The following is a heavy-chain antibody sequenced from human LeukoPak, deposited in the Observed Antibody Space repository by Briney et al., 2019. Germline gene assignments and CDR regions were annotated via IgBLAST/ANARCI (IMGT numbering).Heavy chain of an antibody. Sequence: ASVKVSCKASGGTFSSYAISWVRQAPGQGLEWMGWISAYNGNTNYAQKLQGRVTMTTDTSTSTAYMELRSLRSDDTAVYYCARGARTTVVSFFDYWGQGTLVTVSS. J-gene: IGHJ4*02. CDR2: ISAYNGNT. CDR3: ARGARTTVVSFFDY. V-gene: IGHV1-18*01. CDR1: GGTFSSYA. D-gene: IGHD4-23*01.